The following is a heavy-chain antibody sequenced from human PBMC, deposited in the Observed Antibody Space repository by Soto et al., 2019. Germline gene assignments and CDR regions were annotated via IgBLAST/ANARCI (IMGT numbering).Heavy chain of an antibody. CDR3: ATSLRCSSTSCTSYYYYGMDV. CDR2: IIPILGIA. J-gene: IGHJ6*02. D-gene: IGHD2-2*01. CDR1: GGTFSSYT. Sequence: QVQLVQSGAEVKKPGSSVKVSCKASGGTFSSYTISWVRQAPGQGLEWMGRIIPILGIANYAQKFQGRVRITADKSTSTADMELSSLRSEDTAVYYCATSLRCSSTSCTSYYYYGMDVWGQGTTVTVSS. V-gene: IGHV1-69*02.